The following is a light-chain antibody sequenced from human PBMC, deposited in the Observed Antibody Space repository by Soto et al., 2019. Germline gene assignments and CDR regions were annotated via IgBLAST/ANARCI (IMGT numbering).Light chain of an antibody. CDR2: DVS. Sequence: QSALTQPPSASGSPGQSVTISCTGTSSDVGGYNYVSWYQQHPGKAPKFLIFDVSRRPSGVPHRFSGSKSGNTASLTVSGQEADDAADYYCRSSAGSTNPVIFGGGTKLTVL. J-gene: IGLJ2*01. CDR1: SSDVGGYNY. V-gene: IGLV2-8*01. CDR3: RSSAGSTNPVI.